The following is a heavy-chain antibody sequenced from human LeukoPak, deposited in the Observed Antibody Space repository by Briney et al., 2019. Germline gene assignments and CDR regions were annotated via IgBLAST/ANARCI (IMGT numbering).Heavy chain of an antibody. CDR2: MNPNSGNT. V-gene: IGHV1-8*01. CDR3: ARGGYSSGWYHYYMDV. J-gene: IGHJ6*03. Sequence: ASVKVSCKASGYTFTSYDINWVRQATGQGLEWMGWMNPNSGNTGYAQKFQGRVTMTRNTSISTAYMELSSLRSEDTAVYYCARGGYSSGWYHYYMDVWGKGTTVTISS. CDR1: GYTFTSYD. D-gene: IGHD6-19*01.